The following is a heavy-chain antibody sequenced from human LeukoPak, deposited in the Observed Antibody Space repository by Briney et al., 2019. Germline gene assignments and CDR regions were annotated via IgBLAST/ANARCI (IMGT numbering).Heavy chain of an antibody. CDR1: GFTFSSHW. CDR3: ARDDSSSWSGMDV. D-gene: IGHD6-13*01. J-gene: IGHJ6*03. CDR2: VKPDESGK. Sequence: GGSLRLSGAASGFTFSSHWMNWVRQAPGKGLEWVASVKPDESGKYYVNSVEGRFTVSRDNAKNSLYLQMNSLRAEDTAVYYCARDDSSSWSGMDVWGKGTTVTVSS. V-gene: IGHV3-7*01.